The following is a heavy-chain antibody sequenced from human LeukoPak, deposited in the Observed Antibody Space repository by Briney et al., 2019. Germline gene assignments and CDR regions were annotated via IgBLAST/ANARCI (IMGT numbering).Heavy chain of an antibody. J-gene: IGHJ4*02. CDR1: GFSFSSYA. Sequence: GGSLRLSCAASGFSFSSYAMHWVRQAPGEGLEWVAVIWYDGSNQYYADSVRGRFTISRDNSKNTLHLQMYSLRAEDTAAYYCVKSGPDFGDLPSEYYFDFWGQGTLVTVSS. D-gene: IGHD4-17*01. CDR3: VKSGPDFGDLPSEYYFDF. V-gene: IGHV3-33*06. CDR2: IWYDGSNQ.